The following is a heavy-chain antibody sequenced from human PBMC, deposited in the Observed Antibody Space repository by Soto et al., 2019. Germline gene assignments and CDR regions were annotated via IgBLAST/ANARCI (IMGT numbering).Heavy chain of an antibody. CDR3: AKDGSSWRGYYYYGMDV. CDR2: ISYDGSNK. J-gene: IGHJ6*02. V-gene: IGHV3-30*18. Sequence: QVQLVESGGGVVQPGRSLRLSCAASGFTFSSYGMHWVRQAPGKGLEWVAVISYDGSNKYYADSVKGRFTISRDNSKNXXYLQMNSLRAEDTAVYYCAKDGSSWRGYYYYGMDVWGQGTTVTVSS. CDR1: GFTFSSYG. D-gene: IGHD6-13*01.